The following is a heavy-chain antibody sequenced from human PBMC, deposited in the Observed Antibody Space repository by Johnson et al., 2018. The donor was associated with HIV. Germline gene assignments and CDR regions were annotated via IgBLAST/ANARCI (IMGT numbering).Heavy chain of an antibody. Sequence: MLLVESGGDLVQPGGSLRLSCAASGFTFRSYDMTWDGQVRGKGLEWVSGMGTIEDTYCSDTVKGRFTISRENAKNSLYLQMNSLRSEDTAVYFFTRGEGGYFYVSSGYYHRPDDAFEIWGQGTMVTVSS. CDR1: GFTFRSYD. D-gene: IGHD3-22*01. J-gene: IGHJ3*02. V-gene: IGHV3-13*01. CDR3: TRGEGGYFYVSSGYYHRPDDAFEI. CDR2: MGTIEDT.